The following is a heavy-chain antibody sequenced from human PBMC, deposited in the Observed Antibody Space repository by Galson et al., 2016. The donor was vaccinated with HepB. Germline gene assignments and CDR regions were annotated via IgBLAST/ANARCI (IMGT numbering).Heavy chain of an antibody. V-gene: IGHV3-66*01. CDR3: ARVKDRVSLGMDV. CDR1: GFTVSSNY. Sequence: SLRLSCAASGFTVSSNYMSWVRQAPGKGLEWVSLIHIDDSPYYADSVRGRFTISRDNSNNTLFLQMKGLRAEDTAVYFCARVKDRVSLGMDVWGHGTTVTVSS. J-gene: IGHJ6*02. CDR2: IHIDDSP.